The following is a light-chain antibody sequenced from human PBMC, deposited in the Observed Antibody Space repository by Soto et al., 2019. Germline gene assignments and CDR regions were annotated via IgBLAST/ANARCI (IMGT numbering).Light chain of an antibody. V-gene: IGLV1-40*01. J-gene: IGLJ2*01. CDR1: SSNIGAGYD. CDR3: QSWDTSLSGSV. Sequence: QSVLTQPPSVSGAPGQRVTISCTGSSSNIGAGYDVNWYQQLPGTAPKLLIYGNTNRPSGVPDRFSGSKSGTSGSLAISGLQTENEGEYYCQSWDTSLSGSVFGGGTKVTVL. CDR2: GNT.